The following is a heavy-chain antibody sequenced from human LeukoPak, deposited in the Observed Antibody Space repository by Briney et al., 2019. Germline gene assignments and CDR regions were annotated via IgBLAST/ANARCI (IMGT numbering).Heavy chain of an antibody. V-gene: IGHV3-23*01. CDR1: GFTFRSSW. Sequence: GGSLRLSCAASGFTFRSSWMHWVRQAPGKGLEWVSAISGSGGSTYYADSVKGRFTISRDNSKNTLYLQTNSLRAEDTAVYYCAKESSGWYLNYWGQGTLVTVSS. CDR3: AKESSGWYLNY. J-gene: IGHJ4*02. CDR2: ISGSGGST. D-gene: IGHD6-19*01.